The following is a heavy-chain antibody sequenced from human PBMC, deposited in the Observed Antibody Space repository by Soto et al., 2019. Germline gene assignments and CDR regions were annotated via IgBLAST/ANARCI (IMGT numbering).Heavy chain of an antibody. CDR2: ISYDGSNK. V-gene: IGHV3-30-3*01. CDR3: ARELDYGGNSRDGY. J-gene: IGHJ4*02. Sequence: QVQLVESGGGVVQPGRSLRLSCAASGFTFSSYAMHWVRQAPGKGLEWVAVISYDGSNKYYADSVKGRFTISRDNSKNPLYLQMNSLRAEDTAVYYCARELDYGGNSRDGYWGQGTLVTVSS. D-gene: IGHD4-17*01. CDR1: GFTFSSYA.